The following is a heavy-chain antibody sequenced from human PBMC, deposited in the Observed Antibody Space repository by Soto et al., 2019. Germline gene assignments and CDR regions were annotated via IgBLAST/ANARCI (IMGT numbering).Heavy chain of an antibody. CDR2: INSNGRSA. D-gene: IGHD4-17*01. Sequence: GGSLRLSCAASGFTFSNYVISWVRQAPGRGLEWVSSINSNGRSADYADSVKGRFTISRDNAKNSLYLQMNSLRAEDTAVYYCARGAYGDPYYFDYWGQGTLVTVSS. CDR1: GFTFSNYV. CDR3: ARGAYGDPYYFDY. V-gene: IGHV3-23*01. J-gene: IGHJ4*02.